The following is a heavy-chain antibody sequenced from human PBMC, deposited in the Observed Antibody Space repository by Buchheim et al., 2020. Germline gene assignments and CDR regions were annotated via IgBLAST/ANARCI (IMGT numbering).Heavy chain of an antibody. J-gene: IGHJ4*02. V-gene: IGHV1-69*06. CDR3: ARAAGYCSGGSCYSAMFSFGYFDY. Sequence: QVQLVQSGAEVKKPGSSVKVSCKASGGTFSSYAISWVRQAPGQGLEWMGGIIPIFDTANYAQKFQGRVTITADKSTSTAYMELSSLRSEDTAVYYCARAAGYCSGGSCYSAMFSFGYFDYWGQGTL. CDR2: IIPIFDTA. CDR1: GGTFSSYA. D-gene: IGHD2-15*01.